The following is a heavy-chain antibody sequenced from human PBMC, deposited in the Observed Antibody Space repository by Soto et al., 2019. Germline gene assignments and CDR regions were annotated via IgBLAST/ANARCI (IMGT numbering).Heavy chain of an antibody. CDR3: ARGPNTMTTVVTPFDY. CDR2: IIPIFGTA. V-gene: IGHV1-69*13. J-gene: IGHJ4*02. Sequence: ASVKVSCKASGGTFSSYAISWVRQAPGQGLEWMGGIIPIFGTANYAQKFQGRVTITADESTSTAYMELSSLRSEDTAVYYCARGPNTMTTVVTPFDYWGQGTLVTVSS. D-gene: IGHD4-17*01. CDR1: GGTFSSYA.